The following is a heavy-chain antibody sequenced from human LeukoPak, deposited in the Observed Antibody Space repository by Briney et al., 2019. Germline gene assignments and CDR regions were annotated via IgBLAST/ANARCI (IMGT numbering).Heavy chain of an antibody. CDR3: AREWELAPAYDY. V-gene: IGHV4-39*02. D-gene: IGHD1-26*01. CDR2: IYYSGST. J-gene: IGHJ4*02. CDR1: GGSISSSSYY. Sequence: KASETLSLTCTVSGGSISSSSYYWGWIRQPPGKGLEWIGSIYYSGSTYYNPSLKSRVTISVDTSKNQFSLKLSSVTAADTAVYYCAREWELAPAYDYWGQGTLVTVSS.